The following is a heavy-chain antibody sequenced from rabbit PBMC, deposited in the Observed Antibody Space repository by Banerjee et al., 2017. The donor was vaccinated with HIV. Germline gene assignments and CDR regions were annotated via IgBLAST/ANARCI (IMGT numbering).Heavy chain of an antibody. CDR1: GFSFSNRYH. CDR3: ARDRGVMPAFKL. Sequence: QSLEESGGDLVKPGASLTLTCTASGFSFSNRYHMCWVRQAPGKGLEWIACIYAGSSGSTYYASWVNGRFTITRSTSLNTVTLKMTSLTAADTATYFCARDRGVMPAFKLWGQGTLVTVS. J-gene: IGHJ4*01. CDR2: IYAGSSGST. V-gene: IGHV1S40*01.